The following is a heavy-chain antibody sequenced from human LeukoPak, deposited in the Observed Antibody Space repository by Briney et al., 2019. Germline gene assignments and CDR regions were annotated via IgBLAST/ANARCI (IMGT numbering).Heavy chain of an antibody. D-gene: IGHD1-26*01. CDR1: GFTFSSYA. Sequence: GGSLRLSCVASGFTFSSYAMGWVRQAPGKGLEWVSAISGSGVTTHYAGSVKGRFSISRDNSKNTLYLQMDSLRAEDTALYYCAKRVVVGATSPYSDFQDWGQGTLVTVSS. J-gene: IGHJ1*01. CDR3: AKRVVVGATSPYSDFQD. V-gene: IGHV3-23*01. CDR2: ISGSGVTT.